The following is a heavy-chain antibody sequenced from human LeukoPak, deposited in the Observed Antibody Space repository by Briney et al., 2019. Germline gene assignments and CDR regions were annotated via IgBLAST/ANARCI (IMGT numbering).Heavy chain of an antibody. V-gene: IGHV5-51*01. D-gene: IGHD3-10*01. CDR2: IYPGDSDT. CDR3: ARHLSVSLGASKTLNDY. CDR1: GYSFTSYW. Sequence: GESLKISCKGSGYSFTSYWIGWARQMPGKGLEWMGIIYPGDSDTRYSPSFQCQVTISADKSISTAYLQWSSLKASDTAMYYCARHLSVSLGASKTLNDYWGQGTLVTVSS. J-gene: IGHJ4*02.